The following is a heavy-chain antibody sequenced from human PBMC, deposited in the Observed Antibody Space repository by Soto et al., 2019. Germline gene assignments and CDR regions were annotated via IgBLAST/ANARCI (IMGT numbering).Heavy chain of an antibody. CDR1: AYTFTRYG. CDR3: ARSEYNSGGYQPPAAFDV. D-gene: IGHD6-19*01. J-gene: IGHJ3*01. Sequence: SMKASCKASAYTFTRYGINWVRQATGHGLEWMGWMNPNSGNTGYAQKFQGRVTMTRNTSISTAYMELRSLRSEDTAVYYCARSEYNSGGYQPPAAFDVCGQGTMVTVSS. CDR2: MNPNSGNT. V-gene: IGHV1-8*01.